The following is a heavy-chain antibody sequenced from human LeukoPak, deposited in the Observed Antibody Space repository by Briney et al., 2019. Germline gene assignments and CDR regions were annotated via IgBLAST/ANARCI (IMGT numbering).Heavy chain of an antibody. V-gene: IGHV1-8*01. CDR3: ARVLGSISH. CDR1: GYTFTTFY. CDR2: MNPNSCNR. J-gene: IGHJ4*02. Sequence: ASGTVSSQPSGYTFTTFYIKWVRQATGQGLEWMGWMNPNSCNRGFADMFQGRVTMTRDTSINTAYMELSSLRSEDTAVYYCARVLGSISHWGQGTLVTVSS. D-gene: IGHD1-1*01.